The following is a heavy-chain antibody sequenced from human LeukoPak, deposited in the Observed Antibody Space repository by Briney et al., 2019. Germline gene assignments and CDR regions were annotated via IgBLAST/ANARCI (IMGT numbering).Heavy chain of an antibody. CDR3: ARDPMVRGVIRYFDY. Sequence: GGSLRLSCAASGFAFSSYSMNWVRQAPGKGMEWVSSISSSSSYIYYADSVKGRFTISRDNAKNSLYLQMNSLRAEDTAVYYCARDPMVRGVIRYFDYWGQGTLVTVSS. D-gene: IGHD3-10*01. V-gene: IGHV3-21*01. J-gene: IGHJ4*02. CDR2: ISSSSSYI. CDR1: GFAFSSYS.